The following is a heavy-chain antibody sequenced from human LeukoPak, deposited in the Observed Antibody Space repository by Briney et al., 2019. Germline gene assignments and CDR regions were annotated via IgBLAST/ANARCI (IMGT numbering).Heavy chain of an antibody. Sequence: SVKVSCKASGGTFSSYAISWVRQAPGQGLEWMGGIIPIFGTANYARKLQGRVTITTDESTSTAYMELSSLRSEDTAVYYCARRAYDSSGYSFWYYFDYWGQGTLVTVSS. CDR1: GGTFSSYA. CDR3: ARRAYDSSGYSFWYYFDY. V-gene: IGHV1-69*05. CDR2: IIPIFGTA. J-gene: IGHJ4*02. D-gene: IGHD3-22*01.